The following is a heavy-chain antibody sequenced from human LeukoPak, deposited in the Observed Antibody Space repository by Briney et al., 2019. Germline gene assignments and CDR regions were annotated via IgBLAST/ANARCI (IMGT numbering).Heavy chain of an antibody. CDR1: GGTFSSYA. CDR3: ARDREDYYDSSGYYYH. V-gene: IGHV1-69*05. D-gene: IGHD3-22*01. Sequence: SVKVSCKASGGTFSSYAISWVRQAPGQGLEWMGGIIPIFGTANYAQKFQGGVTITTDESTSTAYMELSSLRSEDTAVYYCARDREDYYDSSGYYYHWGQGTLVTVSS. J-gene: IGHJ5*02. CDR2: IIPIFGTA.